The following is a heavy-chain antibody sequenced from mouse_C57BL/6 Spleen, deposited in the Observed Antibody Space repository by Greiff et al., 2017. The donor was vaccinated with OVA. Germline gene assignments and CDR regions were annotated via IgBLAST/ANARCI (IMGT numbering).Heavy chain of an antibody. CDR2: ISYDGSN. CDR3: ARDSNFYFDV. J-gene: IGHJ1*03. D-gene: IGHD2-5*01. Sequence: DVKLVESGPGLVKPSQSLSLTCSVTGYSITSGYYWNWIRQFPGNKLEWMGYISYDGSNNYNPSLKNRISITRDTSKNQFFLKLNSVTTEDTATYYCARDSNFYFDVWGTGTTVTVSS. CDR1: GYSITSGYY. V-gene: IGHV3-6*01.